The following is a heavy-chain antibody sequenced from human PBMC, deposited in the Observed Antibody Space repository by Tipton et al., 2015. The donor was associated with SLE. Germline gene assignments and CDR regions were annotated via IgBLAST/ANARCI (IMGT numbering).Heavy chain of an antibody. CDR2: IYYSGST. Sequence: TLSLTCAVYGGSFSGYYWSWIRQPPGKGLDWIGYIYYSGSTNYNPSLKSRVTISVDTSKNQFSLKLSSVTAADTAVYYCARSAGYGSSWAHFDYWGQGTLVTVSS. J-gene: IGHJ4*02. CDR1: GGSFSGYY. CDR3: ARSAGYGSSWAHFDY. V-gene: IGHV4-59*01. D-gene: IGHD6-13*01.